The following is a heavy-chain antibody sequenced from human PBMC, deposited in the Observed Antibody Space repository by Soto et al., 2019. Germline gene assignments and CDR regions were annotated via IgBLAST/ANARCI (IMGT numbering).Heavy chain of an antibody. D-gene: IGHD1-1*01. Sequence: QVQLVESGGGVVQPGRSLRLSCAASGFTFRNFGMHWVRQAPGKGLEWVAIIWNDGGKKYYADSVKGRFTISRDNSKNTLYLEMNSLRAEDTAVYYCASWMEPSSYYGLYVWGQWTTVTVSS. CDR3: ASWMEPSSYYGLYV. J-gene: IGHJ6*02. CDR2: IWNDGGKK. CDR1: GFTFRNFG. V-gene: IGHV3-33*01.